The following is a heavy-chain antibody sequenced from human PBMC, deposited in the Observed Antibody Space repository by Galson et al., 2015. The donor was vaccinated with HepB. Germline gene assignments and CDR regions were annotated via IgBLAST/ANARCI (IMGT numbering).Heavy chain of an antibody. CDR1: GFTFSNAW. CDR3: TIISAYSSSCHEPGDRCESNFDY. D-gene: IGHD6-13*01. CDR2: IKSKTDGGTT. Sequence: SLRLSCAASGFTFSNAWMNWVRQAPGKGLEWVGRIKSKTDGGTTDYAAPVKGRFTISRDDSKNTLYLQMNSLKTEDTAVYYCTIISAYSSSCHEPGDRCESNFDYWGQGTLVTVSS. V-gene: IGHV3-15*07. J-gene: IGHJ4*02.